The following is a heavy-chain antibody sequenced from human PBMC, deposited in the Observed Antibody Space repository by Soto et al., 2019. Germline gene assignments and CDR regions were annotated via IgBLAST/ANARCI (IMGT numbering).Heavy chain of an antibody. CDR2: IWYDGSNK. J-gene: IGHJ5*02. Sequence: QVQLVESGGGVVQPGRSLRLSCAASGFTFSSYGMHWVRQAPGKGLEWVAVIWYDGSNKYYADSVKGRFTISRDNSKNPLYLQINSLRAEDTAVYYCARAGSGSYYLAWFDPWGQGTLVTVSS. D-gene: IGHD1-26*01. CDR1: GFTFSSYG. CDR3: ARAGSGSYYLAWFDP. V-gene: IGHV3-33*01.